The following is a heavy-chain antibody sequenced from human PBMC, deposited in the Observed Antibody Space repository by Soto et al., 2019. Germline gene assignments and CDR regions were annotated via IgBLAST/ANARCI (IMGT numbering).Heavy chain of an antibody. J-gene: IGHJ3*02. D-gene: IGHD3-16*01. CDR1: VYTFTNYY. CDR3: DSCTSSYAAADI. Sequence: ASVKVSCKASVYTFTNYYMHWVRQAPGHGLEWMGMVNPRGDNTNYAQNFQGRVTMTRDTSTSTVYMDLSSLRSEDTAVDYCDSCTSSYAAADIXG. V-gene: IGHV1-46*03. CDR2: VNPRGDNT.